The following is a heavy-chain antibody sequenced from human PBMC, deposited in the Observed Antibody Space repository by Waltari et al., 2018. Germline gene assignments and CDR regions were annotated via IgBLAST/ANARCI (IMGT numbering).Heavy chain of an antibody. CDR1: GYSISSGYY. D-gene: IGHD4-17*01. V-gene: IGHV4-38-2*01. J-gene: IGHJ4*02. CDR2: IYHSGST. Sequence: QVQLQESGPGLVKPSETLSLTCAVSGYSISSGYYWGWIRQPPGKGLEWIGSIYHSGSTYYNPSLKSRVTISVDTSKNQFSLKLSSVTAADTAVYYCARHSYGDYNPFDYWGQGTLVTVSS. CDR3: ARHSYGDYNPFDY.